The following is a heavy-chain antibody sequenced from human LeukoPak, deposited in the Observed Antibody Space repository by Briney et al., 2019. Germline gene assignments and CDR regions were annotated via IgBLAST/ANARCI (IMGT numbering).Heavy chain of an antibody. CDR3: ARGPPRGKYYYMDV. CDR2: IGTASDT. J-gene: IGHJ6*03. Sequence: GGSLRLSCAASGFTFSSFDMHWVRQPTGQGLEWVSTIGTASDTYYPGSVEGRFTLSRDNAKNSLYLQMNSLTAGDTAVYYCARGPPRGKYYYMDVWGKGTTVTVSS. D-gene: IGHD1-1*01. V-gene: IGHV3-13*01. CDR1: GFTFSSFD.